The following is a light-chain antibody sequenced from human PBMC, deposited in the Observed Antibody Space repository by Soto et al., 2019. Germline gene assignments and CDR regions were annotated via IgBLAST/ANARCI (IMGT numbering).Light chain of an antibody. CDR3: QQRYAWPPIT. CDR1: RSVRSY. Sequence: EIVLTQSPATLSLYPGERATLSCRASRSVRSYLAWYQQKPGQAPRLLIYDASNRAAGIPARFSGSGSETDFTLTISNLEPEDFAAYYCQQRYAWPPITFGQGTRLEIK. J-gene: IGKJ5*01. V-gene: IGKV3-11*01. CDR2: DAS.